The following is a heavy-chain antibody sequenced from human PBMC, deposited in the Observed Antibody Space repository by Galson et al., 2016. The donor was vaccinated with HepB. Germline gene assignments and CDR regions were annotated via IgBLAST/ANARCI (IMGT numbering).Heavy chain of an antibody. D-gene: IGHD2-8*01. J-gene: IGHJ2*01. V-gene: IGHV1-2*02. Sequence: SVKVSCKASGYTFIDYYLHWVRQAPGQGLEWMGWIYPYSGHTHYAQNFQGRPTITRDTSINTVYMELSSLRSDDTAVYYCARDLCTSSRCSGIHRWHFDSWGRGTLVTVSS. CDR2: IYPYSGHT. CDR3: ARDLCTSSRCSGIHRWHFDS. CDR1: GYTFIDYY.